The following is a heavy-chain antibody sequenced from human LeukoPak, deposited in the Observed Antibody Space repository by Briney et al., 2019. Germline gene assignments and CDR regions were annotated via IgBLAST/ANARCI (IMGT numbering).Heavy chain of an antibody. Sequence: SETLSLTCTVSGGSISSGGYYWSWIRQHPGKGLEWIGYIYYSGSTYYNPSLKSRVTISVDTSKNQFSLKLSFVTAADTAVYYCARSYCSSTSCQYYYYYYMDVWGKGTTVTVSS. V-gene: IGHV4-31*03. CDR1: GGSISSGGYY. J-gene: IGHJ6*03. CDR3: ARSYCSSTSCQYYYYYYMDV. CDR2: IYYSGST. D-gene: IGHD2-2*01.